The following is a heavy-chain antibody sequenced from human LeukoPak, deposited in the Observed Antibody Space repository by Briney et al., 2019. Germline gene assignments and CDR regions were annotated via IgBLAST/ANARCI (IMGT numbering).Heavy chain of an antibody. Sequence: GGSLRLSCAASGFTFSSSAMSWVRQAPGKGLEWVSNISGSGSGGNTYYADSVKGRFTISRDNSKNTLYLQMNSLRAEDTAVYYCAKGYGWEASYYYYYMDVWGKGTTVTISS. V-gene: IGHV3-23*01. CDR1: GFTFSSSA. CDR2: ISGSGSGGNT. CDR3: AKGYGWEASYYYYYMDV. D-gene: IGHD1-26*01. J-gene: IGHJ6*03.